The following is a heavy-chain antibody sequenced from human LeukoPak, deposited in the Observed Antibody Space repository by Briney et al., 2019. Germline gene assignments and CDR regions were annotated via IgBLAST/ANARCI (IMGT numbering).Heavy chain of an antibody. Sequence: SETLSLTCTVSGGSISSYYWSWIRQPPGKGLEWIGYIYYSGSTNYNPSLKSRVTISVDTSKNQFSLQLNSVTPEDTAVYYCARDSSGTLAYWGQGTLVTVSS. D-gene: IGHD1-1*01. J-gene: IGHJ4*02. V-gene: IGHV4-59*12. CDR2: IYYSGST. CDR1: GGSISSYY. CDR3: ARDSSGTLAY.